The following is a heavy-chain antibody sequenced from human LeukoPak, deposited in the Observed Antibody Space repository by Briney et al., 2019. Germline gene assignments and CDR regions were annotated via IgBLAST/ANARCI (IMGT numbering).Heavy chain of an antibody. CDR2: INPNSGGT. Sequence: ASVKVSCKASGYTFTGYYMHWVRQAPGQGLEWMGWINPNSGGTNYAQKFQGRVTMTRDTSISTAYMELSRLRSDDTAVYYCASQRGPYRTSVFDYWGQGILVTVSS. J-gene: IGHJ4*02. CDR3: ASQRGPYRTSVFDY. V-gene: IGHV1-2*02. CDR1: GYTFTGYY. D-gene: IGHD3-16*01.